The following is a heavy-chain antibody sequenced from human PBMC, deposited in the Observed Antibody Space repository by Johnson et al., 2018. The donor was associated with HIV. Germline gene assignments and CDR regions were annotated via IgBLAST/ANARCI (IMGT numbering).Heavy chain of an antibody. CDR2: IYSGGST. CDR1: GFTVSRNY. CDR3: ASTSSGWFYAFDI. J-gene: IGHJ3*02. D-gene: IGHD6-19*01. V-gene: IGHV3-66*02. Sequence: VQRVESGGGVVQPGRSLRLSCAASGFTVSRNYMSWDRQAPGKGVEWVSGIYSGGSTYYADSVKGRFTISRDNSKNTLYLQMNSLRAEDTSVYYCASTSSGWFYAFDIWGQGTMVTVSS.